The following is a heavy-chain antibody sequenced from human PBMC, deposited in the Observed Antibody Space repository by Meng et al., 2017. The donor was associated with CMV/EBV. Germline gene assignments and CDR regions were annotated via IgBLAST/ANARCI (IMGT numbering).Heavy chain of an antibody. CDR1: GGSFSGYY. V-gene: IGHV4-34*01. CDR3: ARDGSSSGYWFDS. Sequence: SETLSLTCAVYGGSFSGYYWSWIRQPPGKGLEWIGEINHSGSTNYNPSLKSRVTISVDTSKNQFSLKLSSVTAADTAVYYCARDGSSSGYWFDSWGQGTLVTVSS. D-gene: IGHD3-22*01. CDR2: INHSGST. J-gene: IGHJ5*01.